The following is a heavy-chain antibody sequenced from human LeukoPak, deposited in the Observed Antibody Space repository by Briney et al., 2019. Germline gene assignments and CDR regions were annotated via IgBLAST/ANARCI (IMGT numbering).Heavy chain of an antibody. Sequence: GGSLRLPCAASEFTFSNYWMNWVRQAPGKGLVWVSLINGDGSYTNYADSVKGRFTISRDDAKNTLYLQMNSLRAEDTAVYYCVRRVNSGTYYYFDYWGQGTLVTVSS. CDR3: VRRVNSGTYYYFDY. CDR1: EFTFSNYW. J-gene: IGHJ4*02. V-gene: IGHV3-74*01. CDR2: INGDGSYT. D-gene: IGHD1-26*01.